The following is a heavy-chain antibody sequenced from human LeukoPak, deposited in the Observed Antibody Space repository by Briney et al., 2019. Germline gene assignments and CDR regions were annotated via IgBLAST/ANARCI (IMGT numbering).Heavy chain of an antibody. D-gene: IGHD2-2*01. J-gene: IGHJ3*02. Sequence: GGSLRLSCAASAFTFSSYWMHWVRQAPGQGLVRVSRINSDESSTSYADSVKGRFTISRDNAKNTLYLQMKSLRAEDTAVYYCARECDQLPHKEFDIWGQGTMVTVSS. CDR1: AFTFSSYW. CDR3: ARECDQLPHKEFDI. V-gene: IGHV3-74*01. CDR2: INSDESST.